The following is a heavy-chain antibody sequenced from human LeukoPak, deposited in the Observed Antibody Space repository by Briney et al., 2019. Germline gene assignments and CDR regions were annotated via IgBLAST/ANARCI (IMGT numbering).Heavy chain of an antibody. CDR1: GYSISSGYY. D-gene: IGHD1/OR15-1a*01. CDR3: ARNWNRGWFDP. Sequence: PSETLSLTCAVSGYSISSGYYWSWIRQPAGKGLEWIGRIYTSGTTNYNPSLKSRVTISVDTSKSQLSLKLSSVTAADTAVYYCARNWNRGWFDPWGQGTLVTVSS. V-gene: IGHV4-61*02. J-gene: IGHJ5*02. CDR2: IYTSGTT.